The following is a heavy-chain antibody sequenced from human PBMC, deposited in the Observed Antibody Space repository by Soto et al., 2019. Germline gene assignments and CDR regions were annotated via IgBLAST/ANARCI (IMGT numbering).Heavy chain of an antibody. V-gene: IGHV1-8*01. Sequence: ASLMVPCPASGYTFTSYDKNWVRQAPVQGLVLLGWMDPNSRRPGYAQNFQGGITMTRKILRNTAHMELSSLQSEETAVYYGARERKFDCWRKGLDVGGQGRTEKVSS. CDR1: GYTFTSYD. J-gene: IGHJ6*02. D-gene: IGHD3-3*01. CDR3: ARERKFDCWRKGLDV. CDR2: MDPNSRRP.